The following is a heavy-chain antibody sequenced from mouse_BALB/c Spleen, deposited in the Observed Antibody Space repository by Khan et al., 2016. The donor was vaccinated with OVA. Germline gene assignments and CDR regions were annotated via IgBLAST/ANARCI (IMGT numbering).Heavy chain of an antibody. CDR2: INTYTGEP. J-gene: IGHJ1*01. D-gene: IGHD1-1*02. Sequence: QIQLVQSGPEVKKPGETVKISCKASGYSFTNYGMNWVRQAPGKGLKWMGWINTYTGEPTYADDLKGRFAFSLETSASTAFLQINNHKNEDTATYFCASGGYWYFDVWGAGTTVTVSS. CDR1: GYSFTNYG. CDR3: ASGGYWYFDV. V-gene: IGHV9-3-1*01.